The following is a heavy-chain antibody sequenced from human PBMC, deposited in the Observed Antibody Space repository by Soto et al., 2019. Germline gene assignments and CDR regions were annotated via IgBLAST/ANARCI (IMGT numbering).Heavy chain of an antibody. V-gene: IGHV3-30-3*01. J-gene: IGHJ4*02. Sequence: QVQLVESGGGVVQPGRSLRLSCAASGFTFSSYAMHWVRQAPGKGLEWVAVISYDGSNKYYADSVKGRFTISRDNSKNTLYLQMNSLRAEDTAVYYCARGQVVAVYCDYWGQGTLVTVSS. CDR2: ISYDGSNK. CDR3: ARGQVVAVYCDY. CDR1: GFTFSSYA. D-gene: IGHD2-15*01.